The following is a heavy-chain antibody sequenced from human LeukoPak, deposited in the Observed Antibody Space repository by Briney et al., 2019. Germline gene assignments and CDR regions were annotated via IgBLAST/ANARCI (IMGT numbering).Heavy chain of an antibody. J-gene: IGHJ4*02. CDR2: INSDGSST. V-gene: IGHV3-74*01. D-gene: IGHD7-27*01. Sequence: PGGSLRLSCAASGLTFSSYWMHWVRQAPGKGLVWVSRINSDGSSTSYADSVKGRFTISRDNAKNTLYLQMNSLRAEDTAVYYCARVNWGFYYFDYWGQGTLVTVSS. CDR1: GLTFSSYW. CDR3: ARVNWGFYYFDY.